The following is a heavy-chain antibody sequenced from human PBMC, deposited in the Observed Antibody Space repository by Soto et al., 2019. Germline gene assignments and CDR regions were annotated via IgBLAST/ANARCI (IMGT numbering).Heavy chain of an antibody. Sequence: QLQLQESGPGLVKPWETLSLTCTVSGDSISRSNYYWAWIRQPPGKGPEWVGSIFRNGYTYKTPSLKSRVSIFVDTSSNEFSLKMSSVTAADMAVYYCARGGQYYDMSTYSFDIWGQGILVTVSS. CDR3: ARGGQYYDMSTYSFDI. CDR1: GDSISRSNYY. CDR2: IFRNGYT. D-gene: IGHD3-16*01. J-gene: IGHJ4*02. V-gene: IGHV4-39*01.